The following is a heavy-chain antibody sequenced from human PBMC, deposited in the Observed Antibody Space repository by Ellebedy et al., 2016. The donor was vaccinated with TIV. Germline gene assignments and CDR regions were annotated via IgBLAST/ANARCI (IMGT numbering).Heavy chain of an antibody. CDR1: GFTITSNY. V-gene: IGHV3-66*01. J-gene: IGHJ3*01. D-gene: IGHD3-10*01. CDR2: ISVGGSA. CDR3: AGETFNDVDLDLWGLFDV. Sequence: GGSLRLSCVVSGFTITSNYMSWVRQAPGRGLEWVSVISVGGSAYYADSVEGRFTISTDNSRNTLFLQMNGLRAEDTAVYYCAGETFNDVDLDLWGLFDVWGQGTTVTVSS.